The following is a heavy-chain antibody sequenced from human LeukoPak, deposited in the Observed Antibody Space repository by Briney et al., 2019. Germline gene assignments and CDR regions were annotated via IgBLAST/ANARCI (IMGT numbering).Heavy chain of an antibody. CDR1: GFTFSSYG. CDR2: ISGSGGST. V-gene: IGHV3-23*01. Sequence: GGSLRLSCAASGFTFSSYGMSWVRQAPGKGLEWVSAISGSGGSTYYADSVKGRFTISRDNSKNTLYLQMNSLRAEDTAVYYCARDRYRRDGYNTLFGYWGQGTLVTVPS. CDR3: ARDRYRRDGYNTLFGY. J-gene: IGHJ4*02. D-gene: IGHD5-24*01.